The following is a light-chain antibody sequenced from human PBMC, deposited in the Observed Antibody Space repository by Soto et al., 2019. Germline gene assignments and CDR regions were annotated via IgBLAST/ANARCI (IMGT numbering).Light chain of an antibody. CDR3: QQYDRYPLT. V-gene: IGKV1-5*01. Sequence: DVQMTQYPSTLSASVGDRVTITCRASQSINNLLAWYQQKTGKAPKFLIYDVSTLESGVPSRFSGSGSGTEFTLTISSLQPEDFATYYCQQYDRYPLTFGGGTRVEIK. CDR1: QSINNL. J-gene: IGKJ4*01. CDR2: DVS.